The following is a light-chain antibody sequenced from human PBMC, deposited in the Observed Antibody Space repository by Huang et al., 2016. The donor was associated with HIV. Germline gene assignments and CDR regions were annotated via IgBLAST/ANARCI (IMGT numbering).Light chain of an antibody. Sequence: EIVMTQSPATVSVSPGERATLSCRASQSVSSNLVWYQQDPGQAPRLLIDGASTRATGIPARFSGSGSGTEFTLTISSLQSEDFAVYYCQQYDNWPPTLGQGTKVEIK. CDR3: QQYDNWPPT. CDR1: QSVSSN. CDR2: GAS. J-gene: IGKJ1*01. V-gene: IGKV3-15*01.